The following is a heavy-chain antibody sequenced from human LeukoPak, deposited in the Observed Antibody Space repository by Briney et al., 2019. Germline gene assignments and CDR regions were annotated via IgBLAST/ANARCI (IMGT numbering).Heavy chain of an antibody. CDR3: ARGFRQSGNYFSPGSFDI. Sequence: GRSLRLSCVASGFSFSSYGIHWVRQAPGKGLEWVSFISSDGRTTYYADSVKGRFTISRDNSKNTLHLLMSSLSADDTAVFYCARGFRQSGNYFSPGSFDIWGQGTTVTVS. CDR1: GFSFSSYG. D-gene: IGHD3-22*01. V-gene: IGHV3-30*03. J-gene: IGHJ3*02. CDR2: ISSDGRTT.